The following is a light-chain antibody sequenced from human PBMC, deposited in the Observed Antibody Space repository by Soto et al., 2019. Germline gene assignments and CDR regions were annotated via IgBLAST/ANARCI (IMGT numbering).Light chain of an antibody. CDR3: QQYNSRPET. V-gene: IGKV3-15*01. CDR2: GAS. CDR1: QSVGSTY. J-gene: IGKJ1*01. Sequence: EIVLTQSPGTLSLSPGERATLSCRASQSVGSTYLAWYQQKPGQAPRLLIFGASTRATGIPARFSGSGSGTEFTLTISSLQSEDFAVYYCQQYNSRPETFGQGTKVDIK.